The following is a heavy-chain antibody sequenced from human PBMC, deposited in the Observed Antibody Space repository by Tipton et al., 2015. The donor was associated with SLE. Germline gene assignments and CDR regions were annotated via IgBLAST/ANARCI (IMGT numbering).Heavy chain of an antibody. J-gene: IGHJ4*02. CDR2: INPGGGGT. CDR3: ARDRSRGYGSFDD. CDR1: GYTFTAYY. Sequence: QSGPEVKKPGASVKVSCKSSGYTFTAYYMHWVRQAPGQGLEWMGIINPGGGGTNYAQKFQGRVTMAMDTSTTTVYMELNSLRSDDTAVYYCARDRSRGYGSFDDWGQGTLVTVSS. V-gene: IGHV1-46*01. D-gene: IGHD5-12*01.